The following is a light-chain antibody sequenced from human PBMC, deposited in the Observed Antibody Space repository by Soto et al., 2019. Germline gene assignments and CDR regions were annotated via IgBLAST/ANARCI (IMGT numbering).Light chain of an antibody. Sequence: QSVLTQPASGSAAPGQKVTLSCSGSSSNIANNYVSWYQQFPGTAPRLLIFENDKRPSGIPDRFSGSKSGTSATLGITGLHTGDEADYYCVTWDSGLSAVVFGGGTKVTVL. CDR3: VTWDSGLSAVV. J-gene: IGLJ3*02. V-gene: IGLV1-51*01. CDR2: END. CDR1: SSNIANNY.